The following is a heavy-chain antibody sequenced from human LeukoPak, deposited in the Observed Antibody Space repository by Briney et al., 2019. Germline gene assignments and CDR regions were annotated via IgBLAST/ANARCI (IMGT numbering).Heavy chain of an antibody. D-gene: IGHD3-9*01. J-gene: IGHJ4*02. V-gene: IGHV1-69*13. CDR1: GGTFSSYA. CDR3: ARLSRGDILTGYANDDY. Sequence: SVKVSCKASGGTFSSYAISWVRPAPGQGLEWMGGIIPIFGTANYAQKFQGRVTITADESTSTAYMELSSLRSEDTAVYYCARLSRGDILTGYANDDYWGQGTLVTVSS. CDR2: IIPIFGTA.